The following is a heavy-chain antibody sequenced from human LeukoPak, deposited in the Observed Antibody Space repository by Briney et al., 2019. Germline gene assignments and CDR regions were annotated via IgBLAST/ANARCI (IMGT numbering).Heavy chain of an antibody. D-gene: IGHD5-24*01. CDR1: GYTFTGYY. V-gene: IGHV1-2*02. CDR3: ARGPQLLPPYFDY. J-gene: IGHJ4*02. CDR2: INPNSGGT. Sequence: ASVTVSCKASGYTFTGYYMHWVRQAPGQGLEWMGWINPNSGGTNYAQKFQGRVTMTRDTSISTAYMELSRLGSDDTAVYYCARGPQLLPPYFDYWGQGTLVTVSS.